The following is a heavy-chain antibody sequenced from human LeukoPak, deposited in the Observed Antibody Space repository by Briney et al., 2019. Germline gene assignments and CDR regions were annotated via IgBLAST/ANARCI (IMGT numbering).Heavy chain of an antibody. D-gene: IGHD4-17*01. CDR1: GFTFMNYA. CDR2: ISGGGDST. J-gene: IGHJ3*01. CDR3: AQIPVTTVSG. V-gene: IGHV3-23*01. Sequence: GGSLRLSCAASGFTFMNYAMTWVRQAPGKGLEWVSGISGGGDSTHHADSVKGRFTISRDNSKNTLYLQMSSLRAEDTAVYYCAQIPVTTVSGWGQGTMVTVSS.